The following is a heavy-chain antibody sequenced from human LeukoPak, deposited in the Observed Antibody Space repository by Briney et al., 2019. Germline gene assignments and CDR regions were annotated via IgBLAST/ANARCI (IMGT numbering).Heavy chain of an antibody. D-gene: IGHD3-3*01. CDR2: IHPNSGGT. CDR3: ARDRPKLRFLEWSQYYFDY. V-gene: IGHV1-2*02. CDR1: GYTFTGYY. J-gene: IGHJ4*02. Sequence: ASVKVSCKASGYTFTGYYMHWVRQAPGQGLEWMGWIHPNSGGTNNAQKFQGGVTMTRDTSISTAYMELSRLRSDDTAVYYCARDRPKLRFLEWSQYYFDYWGQGTLVTVSS.